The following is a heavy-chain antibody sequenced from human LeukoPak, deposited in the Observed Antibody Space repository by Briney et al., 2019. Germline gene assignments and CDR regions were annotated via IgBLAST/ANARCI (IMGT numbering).Heavy chain of an antibody. CDR1: GYTFTGYY. D-gene: IGHD4-11*01. J-gene: IGHJ4*02. V-gene: IGHV1-2*02. CDR2: ISLNSGVT. CDR3: ARDQMTTLTNSLGY. Sequence: ASVKVSCKASGYTFTGYYMHWVRQAPGQGLEWMGWISLNSGVTNYAQKFQGRVTMTRDTSISTVYMELSRLRSDDMAVYYCARDQMTTLTNSLGYWGQGTLVTVSS.